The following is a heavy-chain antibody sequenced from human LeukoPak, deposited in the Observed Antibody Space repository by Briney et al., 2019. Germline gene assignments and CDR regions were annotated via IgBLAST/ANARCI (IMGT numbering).Heavy chain of an antibody. Sequence: SETLSLTCTVSGGSISSSSYYWGWIRQPPGKGLEWIGSIYYSGSTYYNPSLKSRVTISVDTSKNQFSLKLSSVTAADTAVYYCARSYDYVWPDAFDIWGQGTMVTVSS. CDR1: GGSISSSSYY. CDR3: ARSYDYVWPDAFDI. J-gene: IGHJ3*02. CDR2: IYYSGST. D-gene: IGHD3-16*01. V-gene: IGHV4-39*07.